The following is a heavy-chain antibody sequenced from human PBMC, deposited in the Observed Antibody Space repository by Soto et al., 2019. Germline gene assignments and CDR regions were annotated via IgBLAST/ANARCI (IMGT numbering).Heavy chain of an antibody. CDR1: GRRN. CDR3: VRASKRLRLAPYYYGMDV. Sequence: GRRNSNKMRQHPGKGLEWIGYIHYSGSTYYNPSLKSRVTISVDTSNNQFSLKLSSVTAADTAVYYCVRASKRLRLAPYYYGMDVWGQGTTVTVSS. D-gene: IGHD5-12*01. V-gene: IGHV4-31*02. J-gene: IGHJ6*02. CDR2: IHYSGST.